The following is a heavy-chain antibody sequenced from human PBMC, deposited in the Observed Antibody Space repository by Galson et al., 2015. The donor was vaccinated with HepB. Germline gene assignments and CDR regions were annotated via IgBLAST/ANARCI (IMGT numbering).Heavy chain of an antibody. CDR1: GFTFSYYG. V-gene: IGHV3-7*01. CDR2: IKQDGSEK. CDR3: ARAATVTTGADFDY. Sequence: SLRLSCAASGFTFSYYGMHWVRQAPGKGLEWVANIKQDGSEKYYVDSVKGRFTISRDNAKNSLYLQMNSLRAEDTAVYYCARAATVTTGADFDYWGQGTLVTVSS. J-gene: IGHJ4*02. D-gene: IGHD4-17*01.